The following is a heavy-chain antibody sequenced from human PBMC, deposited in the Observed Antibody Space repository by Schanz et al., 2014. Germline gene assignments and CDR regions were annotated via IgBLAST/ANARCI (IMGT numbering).Heavy chain of an antibody. CDR1: TFTFDHYA. D-gene: IGHD3-10*01. Sequence: EVQLLESGGGLVQPGGSLRLSCSASTFTFDHYAMTWVRQAPGKGLVWVARINSVGSNTDYADSVKGRFTISRDNSKNSLYLQMNSLRAEDTAVYYCARIGGSVFDYWAQGTLVTVSS. CDR2: INSVGSNT. CDR3: ARIGGSVFDY. V-gene: IGHV3-23*01. J-gene: IGHJ4*02.